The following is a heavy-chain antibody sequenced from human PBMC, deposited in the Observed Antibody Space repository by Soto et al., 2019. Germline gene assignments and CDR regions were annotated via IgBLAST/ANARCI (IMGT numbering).Heavy chain of an antibody. J-gene: IGHJ6*02. CDR1: GYTFTSYD. V-gene: IGHV1-8*01. D-gene: IGHD1-20*01. CDR2: MNPNSGNT. CDR3: ARAGYNWNYYYYYGMDV. Sequence: QVQLVQSGAEVKKPGASVKVSCKASGYTFTSYDINWVRQATGQGLEWMGWMNPNSGNTGYAQKFQGRVTMTRNTSXSXXYMELSSLRSEDTAVYYCARAGYNWNYYYYYGMDVWGQGTTVTVSS.